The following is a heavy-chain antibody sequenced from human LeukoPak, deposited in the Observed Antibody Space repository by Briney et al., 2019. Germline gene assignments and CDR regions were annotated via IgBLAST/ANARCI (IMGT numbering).Heavy chain of an antibody. J-gene: IGHJ4*02. V-gene: IGHV4-34*01. CDR3: ARSQFDRFGELLSDY. CDR1: GASISSYY. CDR2: INHSGST. Sequence: PSETLSLTCTVSGASISSYYWSWIRQPPGKGLEWIGEINHSGSTNYNPSLKSRVTISVDTSKNQFSLKLSSVTAADTAVYYCARSQFDRFGELLSDYWGQGTLVTVSS. D-gene: IGHD3-10*01.